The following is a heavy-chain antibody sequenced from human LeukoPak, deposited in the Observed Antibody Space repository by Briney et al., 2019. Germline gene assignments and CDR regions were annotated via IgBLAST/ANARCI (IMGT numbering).Heavy chain of an antibody. D-gene: IGHD6-13*01. J-gene: IGHJ4*02. V-gene: IGHV4-59*08. CDR2: IYYSGST. CDR1: GGSISSYY. Sequence: SETLSLTCTVSGGSISSYYWSWIRQPPGKGLEWIGYIYYSGSTKYNPSLKSRVTISVDTSKNQFSLKLSSVTDADTAVYYCARVYGSSWLYYFDYWGQGTLVTVSS. CDR3: ARVYGSSWLYYFDY.